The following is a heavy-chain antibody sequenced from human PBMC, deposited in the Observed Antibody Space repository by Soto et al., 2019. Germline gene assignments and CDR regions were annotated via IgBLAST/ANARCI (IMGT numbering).Heavy chain of an antibody. CDR3: ARPARTKNYDFWSGRPDYYYGMDV. J-gene: IGHJ6*02. CDR1: GGTFSSYA. CDR2: IIPIFGTA. Sequence: SVKVSCKASGGTFSSYAISWVRQAPGQGLEWMGGIIPIFGTANYAQKFQGRVTITADESTSTAYMELSSLRSEDTAVYYCARPARTKNYDFWSGRPDYYYGMDVWGQGTTVTVSS. V-gene: IGHV1-69*13. D-gene: IGHD3-3*01.